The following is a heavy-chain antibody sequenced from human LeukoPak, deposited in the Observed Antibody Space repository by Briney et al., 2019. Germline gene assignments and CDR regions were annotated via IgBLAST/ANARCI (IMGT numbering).Heavy chain of an antibody. D-gene: IGHD3-9*01. CDR2: IYGGGST. J-gene: IGHJ6*03. Sequence: GGSLRLSCAASGFTVSSNYMSWVRQAPGKGLEWVSVIYGGGSTYYADSVKGRFTISRDNAKNSLYLQMNSLRAEDTAVYYCARDSVLRYFDWLLRGYYYYYYMDVWGKGTTVTVSS. CDR3: ARDSVLRYFDWLLRGYYYYYYMDV. V-gene: IGHV3-66*01. CDR1: GFTVSSNY.